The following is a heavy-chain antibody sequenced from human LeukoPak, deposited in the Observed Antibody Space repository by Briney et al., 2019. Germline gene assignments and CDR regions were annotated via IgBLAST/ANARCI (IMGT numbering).Heavy chain of an antibody. D-gene: IGHD1-14*01. Sequence: PGRSLRLSCAASGFTFSSNAIHWVRQAPGKGLEWVANIHEDGSDKYYVDSVKGRFTISRDNAKNSLYLQMNSLRAEDTALYYCARAVRLGTPGAFDMWGRGTLVTVSS. CDR3: ARAVRLGTPGAFDM. V-gene: IGHV3-7*04. CDR1: GFTFSSNA. J-gene: IGHJ3*02. CDR2: IHEDGSDK.